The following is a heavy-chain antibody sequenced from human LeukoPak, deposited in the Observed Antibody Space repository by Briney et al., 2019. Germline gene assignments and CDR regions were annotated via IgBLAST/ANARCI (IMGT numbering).Heavy chain of an antibody. J-gene: IGHJ4*02. CDR1: VYTFTDYY. D-gene: IGHD1-14*01. CDR2: INPNSGGT. Sequence: ASVKVSCKASVYTFTDYYIHWVRQAPGQGLEWMGWINPNSGGTNYTQKFQGRVTMTRDTSISTAYLELNRLTSDDTAVYYCARVLARYGNLDYWGQGILVTVSS. V-gene: IGHV1-2*02. CDR3: ARVLARYGNLDY.